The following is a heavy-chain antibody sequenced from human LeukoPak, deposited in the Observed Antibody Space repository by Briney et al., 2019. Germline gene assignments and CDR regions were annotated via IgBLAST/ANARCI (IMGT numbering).Heavy chain of an antibody. J-gene: IGHJ4*02. CDR1: GYTFTSDY. CDR3: ARGFPPSTYYDSSGYYSYYFDY. V-gene: IGHV1-18*04. CDR2: ISGYNGYT. Sequence: ASVKVSCKASGYTFTSDYMHWVRQAPGQGLEWMAWISGYNGYTKYAQKFQGRVTMTTETSTSTAYMELRSLRSDDTAIYYCARGFPPSTYYDSSGYYSYYFDYWGQGTLVTVSS. D-gene: IGHD3-22*01.